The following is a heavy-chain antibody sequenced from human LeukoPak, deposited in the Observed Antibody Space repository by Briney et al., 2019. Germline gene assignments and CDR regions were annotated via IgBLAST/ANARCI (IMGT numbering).Heavy chain of an antibody. CDR1: GYSFTSYV. Sequence: ASVKVSCKGSGYSFTSYVINWVRQAPGQRLEWMGWISASNGNTNYAQKLQGRVTLTTDTSTSTAYMELRSLRSDDTAVYYCARGYDILTGYYTPYWFDPWGQGTLVTVSS. V-gene: IGHV1-18*01. J-gene: IGHJ5*02. CDR3: ARGYDILTGYYTPYWFDP. CDR2: ISASNGNT. D-gene: IGHD3-9*01.